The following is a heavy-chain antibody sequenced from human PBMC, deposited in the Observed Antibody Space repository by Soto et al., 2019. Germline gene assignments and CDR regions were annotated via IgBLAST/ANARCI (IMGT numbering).Heavy chain of an antibody. D-gene: IGHD3-22*01. Sequence: SETLSLTCTVSGGSISSSSYYWGWIRQPPGKGLEWIGNIYHSGSTNYNPSLKSRVTISVDTSKNQFSLKLSSVTAADTAVYYCARRLYYDSSGFEGGGMDVWGQGTLVTVSS. CDR1: GGSISSSSYY. CDR2: IYHSGST. V-gene: IGHV4-39*01. CDR3: ARRLYYDSSGFEGGGMDV. J-gene: IGHJ4*02.